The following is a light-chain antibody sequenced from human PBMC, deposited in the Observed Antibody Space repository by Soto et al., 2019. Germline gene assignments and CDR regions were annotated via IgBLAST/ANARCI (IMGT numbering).Light chain of an antibody. CDR2: AAS. CDR3: QTYITAPFT. CDR1: QGISNY. V-gene: IGKV1-27*01. J-gene: IGKJ3*01. Sequence: DIQMTQSPSSLSASVGDRVTITCRASQGISNYLAWYQQKPGEVPKLLIYAASTLQSGVPSRFNGSGSGTHFPLPISSLQPEDVATYYCQTYITAPFTFGPGTSVDI.